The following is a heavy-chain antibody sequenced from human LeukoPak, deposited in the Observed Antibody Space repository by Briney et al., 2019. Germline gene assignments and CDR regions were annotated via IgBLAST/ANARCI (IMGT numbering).Heavy chain of an antibody. J-gene: IGHJ3*02. CDR1: GYTFTSYA. D-gene: IGHD6-19*01. CDR3: ARGPQPVFSSGWYQGAFDI. Sequence: ASVKVSCKASGYTFTSYAMHWVRQAPGQRLEWMGWINAGNGNTKYSQKFQGRVTITRDTSASTAYMELSSLRSEDTAVYYCARGPQPVFSSGWYQGAFDIWGQGTMVTVSS. V-gene: IGHV1-3*01. CDR2: INAGNGNT.